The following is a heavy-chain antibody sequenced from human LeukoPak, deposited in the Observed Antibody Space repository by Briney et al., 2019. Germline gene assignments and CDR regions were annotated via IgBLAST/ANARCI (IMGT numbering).Heavy chain of an antibody. CDR1: GGTFSSYA. CDR3: ARARYSSSWVDY. V-gene: IGHV1-18*01. J-gene: IGHJ4*02. D-gene: IGHD6-13*01. Sequence: ASVKVSCKASGGTFSSYAISWVRQAPGQGLEWMGWISAYNGNTNYAQKLQGRVTMTTDTSTSTAYMELRSLRSDDTAVYYCARARYSSSWVDYWGQGTLVTVSS. CDR2: ISAYNGNT.